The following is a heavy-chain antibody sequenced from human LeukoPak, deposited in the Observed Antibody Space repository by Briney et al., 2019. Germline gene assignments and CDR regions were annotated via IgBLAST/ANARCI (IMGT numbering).Heavy chain of an antibody. Sequence: GGSLRLSCAASGFTFSSYAMSWVRQAPGKGLEWVSAISGSGGSTYYADSVKGRFTISRDNSKNTLYLQMNSLRAEDTAVYYCAPGQGYSSSTPFDYWGQGTLVTVSS. V-gene: IGHV3-23*01. CDR2: ISGSGGST. J-gene: IGHJ4*02. CDR1: GFTFSSYA. CDR3: APGQGYSSSTPFDY. D-gene: IGHD6-6*01.